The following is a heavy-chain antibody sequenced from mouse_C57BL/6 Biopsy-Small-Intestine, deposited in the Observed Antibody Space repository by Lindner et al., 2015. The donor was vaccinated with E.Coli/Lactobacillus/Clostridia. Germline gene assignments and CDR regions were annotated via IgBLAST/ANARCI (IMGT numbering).Heavy chain of an antibody. J-gene: IGHJ1*01. CDR2: ITPILDIS. V-gene: IGHV1-74*01. Sequence: SVKVSCKASGDTFSSYTFNWVRQAPGQGLEWMGTITPILDISNFAQKFQGRVTITADKSTSTVYMELSSLRSEDTAVYYCAGTWVAGSPDVWGQGTTVTVSS. D-gene: IGHD1-1*02. CDR1: GDTFSSYT. CDR3: AGTWVAGSPDV.